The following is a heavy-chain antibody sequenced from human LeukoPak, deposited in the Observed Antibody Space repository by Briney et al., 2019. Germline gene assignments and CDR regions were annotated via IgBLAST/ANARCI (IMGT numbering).Heavy chain of an antibody. CDR3: VGDNGYSSGHAFDY. D-gene: IGHD2-8*02. Sequence: PGGSLRLSCAASGFTFSNYWMSWVRQAPGKGLEWVANVMQVGGEKYYVDSVKGRFTISRDNAKNSLYLQMSSLRAEDTAIYYCVGDNGYSSGHAFDYWGQGTLVTVSS. V-gene: IGHV3-7*04. CDR2: VMQVGGEK. J-gene: IGHJ4*02. CDR1: GFTFSNYW.